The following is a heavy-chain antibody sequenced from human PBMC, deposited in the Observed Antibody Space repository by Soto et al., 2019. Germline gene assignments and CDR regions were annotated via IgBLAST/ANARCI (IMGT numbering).Heavy chain of an antibody. D-gene: IGHD2-8*01. CDR1: GYTFTGYY. V-gene: IGHV1-2*04. Sequence: ASVKVSCKASGYTFTGYYMHWVRQAPGQGLEWMGWINPNSGGTNYAQKFQGWVTMTRDTSISTAYMELSRLRSDDTAVYYCARDRHPGYCTNGVCYYFDYWGQGTLVTVSS. J-gene: IGHJ4*02. CDR2: INPNSGGT. CDR3: ARDRHPGYCTNGVCYYFDY.